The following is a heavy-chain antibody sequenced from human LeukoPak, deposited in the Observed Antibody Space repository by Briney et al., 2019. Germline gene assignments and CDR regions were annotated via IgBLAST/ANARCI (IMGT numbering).Heavy chain of an antibody. D-gene: IGHD3-10*01. Sequence: ASVKVSCKASGYTFTGYYMHWVRQAPGQGLEWMGWINPNSGGTNYAQKFQGRVTMTRDTSISTAYMELSSLRSEDTAVYYCARERSSITMVQGVIRPKYDAFDIWGQGTMVTVSS. CDR2: INPNSGGT. CDR1: GYTFTGYY. V-gene: IGHV1-2*02. J-gene: IGHJ3*02. CDR3: ARERSSITMVQGVIRPKYDAFDI.